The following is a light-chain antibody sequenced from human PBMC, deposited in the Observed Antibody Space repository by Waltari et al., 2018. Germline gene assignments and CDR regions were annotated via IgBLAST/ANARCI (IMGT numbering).Light chain of an antibody. CDR3: MQGIQTPVT. Sequence: DIVMTQTPLSLPVTPGEPASISCRSSQSLLHSNGNTYFYWYLQKPGQPPRLLIYRVSNRFSGVPDRFSGSGSGTDFTLKISRVEAEDVGVYYCMQGIQTPVTFGGGTKVEIK. J-gene: IGKJ4*01. CDR1: QSLLHSNGNTY. CDR2: RVS. V-gene: IGKV2D-29*01.